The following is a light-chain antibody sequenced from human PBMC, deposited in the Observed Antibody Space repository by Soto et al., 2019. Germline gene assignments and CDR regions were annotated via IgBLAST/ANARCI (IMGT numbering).Light chain of an antibody. J-gene: IGKJ4*01. CDR2: HAS. CDR1: QSISNW. CDR3: QQYNSYSPLT. Sequence: HFTQSPSPLPASVCERVTITCRSSQSISNWLAWYQQKPGTAPKVLIYHASNLQSGVPSRFSGSGSGTEFTLTISSLQPDDYATYYCQQYNSYSPLTFGGGPKVDIK. V-gene: IGKV1-5*01.